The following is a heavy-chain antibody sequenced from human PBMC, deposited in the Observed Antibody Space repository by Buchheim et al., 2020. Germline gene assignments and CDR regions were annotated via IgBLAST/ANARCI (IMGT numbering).Heavy chain of an antibody. Sequence: EVVLVESGGGLVKPGESLRLSCAASGFTFSNAWMSWVRQAPGKGLEWVGHIKSKTDGGTTDYAAPVKGRFTISKDDSKHTLYLQMNSLKTEDTAVYYCTTALTITFGERYFDFWGQGTL. CDR2: IKSKTDGGTT. J-gene: IGHJ4*02. V-gene: IGHV3-15*01. CDR3: TTALTITFGERYFDF. D-gene: IGHD3-16*01. CDR1: GFTFSNAW.